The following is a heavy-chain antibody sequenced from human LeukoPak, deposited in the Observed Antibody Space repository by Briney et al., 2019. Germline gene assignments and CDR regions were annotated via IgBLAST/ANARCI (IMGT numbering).Heavy chain of an antibody. CDR2: ISSSGSTI. V-gene: IGHV3-48*03. D-gene: IGHD2-15*01. J-gene: IGHJ5*02. CDR3: ARVLTPVTNTENWFDP. Sequence: PGGSLRLSCAASGFTFSSYEMNWVRQAPGKGLEWVSYISSSGSTIYYADSVKGRFTISRDNVKNSLYLQMNSLRAEDTAVYYCARVLTPVTNTENWFDPWGQGTLVTVSS. CDR1: GFTFSSYE.